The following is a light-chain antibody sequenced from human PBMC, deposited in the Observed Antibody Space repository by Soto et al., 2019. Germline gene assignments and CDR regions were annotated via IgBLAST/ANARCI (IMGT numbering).Light chain of an antibody. V-gene: IGKV3-15*01. J-gene: IGKJ2*01. Sequence: EIVMTQSPATLSVSLGDRATLSCRASQSVSTYLAWYQQKPGQAPRLLIHGASTRATGIPARFSGSGSETDFTLTISSLQSEDFAVYYCQQYDSWPPSYTFGQGTKLEIK. CDR3: QQYDSWPPSYT. CDR2: GAS. CDR1: QSVSTY.